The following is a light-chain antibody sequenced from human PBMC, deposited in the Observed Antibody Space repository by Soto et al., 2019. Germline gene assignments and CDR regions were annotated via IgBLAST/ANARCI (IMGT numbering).Light chain of an antibody. CDR2: DAS. J-gene: IGKJ4*01. Sequence: DIQMTQSPSSLSASVGDRVTITCQASQDINKYLHWYQQKPGKAPKLLIYDASKLETGVPSRFSGSGSGTDFTFTISSLQPEDIATYFCLQYDNLPPLTFGGGTKVEIK. V-gene: IGKV1-33*01. CDR3: LQYDNLPPLT. CDR1: QDINKY.